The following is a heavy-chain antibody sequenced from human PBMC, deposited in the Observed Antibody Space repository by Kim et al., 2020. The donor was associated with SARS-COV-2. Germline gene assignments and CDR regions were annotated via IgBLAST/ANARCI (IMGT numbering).Heavy chain of an antibody. J-gene: IGHJ6*02. CDR3: ARGTWSGYYNYYYYYGMDV. CDR2: INHSGST. D-gene: IGHD3-3*01. V-gene: IGHV4-34*01. Sequence: SETLSLTCALYGGSFSGYYWSWIRQPPGKGLEWIGEINHSGSTNYNPSLKSRVTISVDTSKNQFSLKLSSVTAADTAVYYCARGTWSGYYNYYYYYGMDVWGQGTTVTVSS. CDR1: GGSFSGYY.